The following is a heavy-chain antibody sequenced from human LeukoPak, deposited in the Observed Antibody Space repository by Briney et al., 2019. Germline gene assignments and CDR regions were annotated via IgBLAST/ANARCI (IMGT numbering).Heavy chain of an antibody. CDR2: IKQDGSEK. CDR1: GFIFSNYW. Sequence: GGSLRLSCSASGFIFSNYWMTWVRQAPGKGLEWVANIKQDGSEKYYVDSVKGRFTISRDNAKKSLYLQMNSLRAEDAAVYFCARDMIILQSWGQGTLVTVSS. J-gene: IGHJ5*02. CDR3: ARDMIILQS. D-gene: IGHD3-16*01. V-gene: IGHV3-7*04.